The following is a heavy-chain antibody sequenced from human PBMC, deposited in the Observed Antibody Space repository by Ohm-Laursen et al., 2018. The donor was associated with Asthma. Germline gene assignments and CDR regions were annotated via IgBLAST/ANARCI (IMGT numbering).Heavy chain of an antibody. D-gene: IGHD4-23*01. Sequence: SVKVSCKASGGTFSSYAISWVRQAPGQGLEWMGGIIPIFGTANYAQKFQGRVTITADESTSTAYMELSSLRSEDTAVYYCARGPYGGNSNWFDPWGQGTLVTVSS. J-gene: IGHJ5*02. CDR1: GGTFSSYA. CDR3: ARGPYGGNSNWFDP. CDR2: IIPIFGTA. V-gene: IGHV1-69*13.